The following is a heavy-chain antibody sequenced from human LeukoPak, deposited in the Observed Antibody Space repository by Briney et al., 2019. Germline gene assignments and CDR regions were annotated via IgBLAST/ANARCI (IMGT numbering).Heavy chain of an antibody. CDR1: CFNVNMFA. V-gene: IGHV3-23*01. Sequence: LSGGSLRLSRSGTCFNVNMFAIDCVRQAPGKGLEWASGLSRGGETTTYADSVKGPLTISRDGSKKMVFLQMNSMKSEDTALYFCAKEQRIRHCSDGVCMEGYYYDYWGQGTPVTVSS. D-gene: IGHD2-8*01. CDR3: AKEQRIRHCSDGVCMEGYYYDY. CDR2: LSRGGETT. J-gene: IGHJ4*02.